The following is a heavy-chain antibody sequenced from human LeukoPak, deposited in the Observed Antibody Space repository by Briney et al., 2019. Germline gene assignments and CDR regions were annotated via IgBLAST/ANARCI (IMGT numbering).Heavy chain of an antibody. CDR2: ISAYNGNT. D-gene: IGHD6-19*01. Sequence: ASVKVSYKASGYTFTSYGISWVRQAPRQGLEWTGSISAYNGNTNYAQKLQGRVTMTTDTSTSTAYMELRSLRSDDTAVYYCARTTIAVAGRGLSDYWGQGTLVTVSS. CDR1: GYTFTSYG. V-gene: IGHV1-18*01. J-gene: IGHJ4*02. CDR3: ARTTIAVAGRGLSDY.